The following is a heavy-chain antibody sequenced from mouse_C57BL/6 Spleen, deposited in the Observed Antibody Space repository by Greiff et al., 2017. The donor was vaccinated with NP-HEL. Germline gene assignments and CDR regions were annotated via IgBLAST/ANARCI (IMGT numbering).Heavy chain of an antibody. J-gene: IGHJ4*01. CDR1: GYTFTDYN. D-gene: IGHD1-1*01. CDR2: INPNNGGT. CDR3: ARWTTVVAGENAMDY. V-gene: IGHV1-22*01. Sequence: VQLQQSGPELVKPGASVKMSCKASGYTFTDYNMHWVKQSHGKSLEWIGYINPNNGGTSYIPKFKGKATLTVNTSSSTAYMELRSLTSEDSAVYYCARWTTVVAGENAMDYWGQGTSVTVSS.